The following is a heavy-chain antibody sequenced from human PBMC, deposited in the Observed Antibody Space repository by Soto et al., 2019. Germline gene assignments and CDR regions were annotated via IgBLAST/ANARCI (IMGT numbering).Heavy chain of an antibody. CDR2: LYYGRSA. CDR3: ARVRGYSYGYGSFDY. CDR1: GDSISTYY. Sequence: SETLSLTCAVSGDSISTYYCMWIRQPPGKGLESIGYLYYGRSANYNPSLKSRVTLSVDTSTNQCSLTLSSMTAADTAVYYCARVRGYSYGYGSFDYWGQGTLVTVSS. J-gene: IGHJ4*02. V-gene: IGHV4-59*01. D-gene: IGHD5-18*01.